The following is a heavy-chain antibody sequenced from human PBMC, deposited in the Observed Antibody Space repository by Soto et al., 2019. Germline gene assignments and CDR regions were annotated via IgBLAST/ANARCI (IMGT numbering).Heavy chain of an antibody. CDR1: GFTFSSYA. J-gene: IGHJ4*02. D-gene: IGHD6-19*01. CDR3: ARTYYSSGWHLDY. Sequence: GGSLRLSCAASGFTFSSYAASWVRQAPGKGPEWISSISGSGSTIYYIDSVKGRFTISRDDSKHTLYLQMNSLRAEDTAVYYCARTYYSSGWHLDYWGQGTLVTVSS. CDR2: ISGSGSTI. V-gene: IGHV3-23*01.